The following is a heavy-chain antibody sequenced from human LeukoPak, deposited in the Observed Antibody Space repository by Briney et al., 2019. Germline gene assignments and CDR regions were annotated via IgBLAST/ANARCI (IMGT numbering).Heavy chain of an antibody. V-gene: IGHV1-69*13. CDR2: IIPIFGTA. CDR1: GYTFTSYY. J-gene: IGHJ3*02. CDR3: ARDLFPGPNHDSSGYPHDI. Sequence: SVKVSCKASGYTFTSYYMHWVRQAPGQGLEWMGGIIPIFGTANYAQKFQGRVTITADESTSTAYMELSSLRSEDTAVYYCARDLFPGPNHDSSGYPHDIWGQGTMVTVSS. D-gene: IGHD3-22*01.